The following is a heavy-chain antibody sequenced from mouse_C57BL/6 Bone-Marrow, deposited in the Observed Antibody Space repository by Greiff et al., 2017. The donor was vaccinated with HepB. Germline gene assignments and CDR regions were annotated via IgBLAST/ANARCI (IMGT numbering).Heavy chain of an antibody. CDR3: AKQLRPYYYAMDY. D-gene: IGHD3-2*02. Sequence: VKLQESGAELARPGASVKLSCKASGYTFTSYGISWVKQRTGQGLEWIGEIYPRSGNTYYNEKFKGKATLTADKSSSTAYMELRSLTSEDSAVYFCAKQLRPYYYAMDYWGQGTSVTVSS. J-gene: IGHJ4*01. V-gene: IGHV1-81*01. CDR2: IYPRSGNT. CDR1: GYTFTSYG.